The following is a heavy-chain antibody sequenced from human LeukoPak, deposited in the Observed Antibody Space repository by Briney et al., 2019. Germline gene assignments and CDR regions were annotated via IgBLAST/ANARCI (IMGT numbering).Heavy chain of an antibody. V-gene: IGHV3-11*01. D-gene: IGHD6-19*01. CDR2: ISSSGSTI. J-gene: IGHJ5*02. CDR1: GFTFSDYY. Sequence: GGSLRLSCAASGFTFSDYYMSWIRQAPGKGLEWVSYISSSGSTIYHADSVKGRFTISRDNAKNSLYLQMNSLRAEDTAVYYCARARYSSGWYYWFDPWGQGTLVTVSS. CDR3: ARARYSSGWYYWFDP.